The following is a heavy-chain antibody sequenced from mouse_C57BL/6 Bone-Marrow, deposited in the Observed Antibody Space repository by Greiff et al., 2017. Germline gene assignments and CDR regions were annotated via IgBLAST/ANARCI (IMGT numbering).Heavy chain of an antibody. CDR2: ISNLAYSI. D-gene: IGHD2-4*01. Sequence: EVKLVESGGGLVQPGGSLKLSCAASGFTFSDYGMAWVRQAPRKGPEWVAFISNLAYSIYYADTVTGRFTISRENAKNTLYREMSSLRSEDTAMYYCARDDYEGYWYFDVWGTGTTVTVSS. V-gene: IGHV5-15*01. CDR3: ARDDYEGYWYFDV. CDR1: GFTFSDYG. J-gene: IGHJ1*03.